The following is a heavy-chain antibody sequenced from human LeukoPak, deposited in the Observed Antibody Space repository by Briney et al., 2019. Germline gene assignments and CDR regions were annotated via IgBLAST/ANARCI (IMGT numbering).Heavy chain of an antibody. V-gene: IGHV4-39*01. CDR3: ARNPRNSYGYDAFGV. J-gene: IGHJ3*01. Sequence: SETLSLTCTVSGGSISTYSYYWGWIRQPPGKGLEWIGSIYYSGSTYYNPSLKSRVTISVDTSKNQFSLRLSSVTATDTAVYYCARNPRNSYGYDAFGVWGQGTMVTVSS. D-gene: IGHD5-18*01. CDR2: IYYSGST. CDR1: GGSISTYSYY.